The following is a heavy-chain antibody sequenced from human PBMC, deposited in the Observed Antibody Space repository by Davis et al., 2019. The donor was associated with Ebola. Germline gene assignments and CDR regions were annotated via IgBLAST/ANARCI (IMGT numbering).Heavy chain of an antibody. CDR3: ARADSGSYYRALVY. Sequence: GESLKISCAASGFTFSDYWMRWVRQAPGKGLVWVSRINNDESGANYADSVKGRFTISRDNAKNTLYLQMNSLRVEDTAVYYCARADSGSYYRALVYWGQGTLVTVSS. V-gene: IGHV3-74*01. D-gene: IGHD1-26*01. J-gene: IGHJ4*02. CDR1: GFTFSDYW. CDR2: INNDESGA.